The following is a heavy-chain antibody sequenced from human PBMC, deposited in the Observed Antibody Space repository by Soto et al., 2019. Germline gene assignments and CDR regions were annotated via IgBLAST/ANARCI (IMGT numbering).Heavy chain of an antibody. D-gene: IGHD3-10*01. J-gene: IGHJ4*02. CDR1: GFTFSNYW. V-gene: IGHV3-74*01. CDR3: ARGLRSSQTLNDY. CDR2: INSDESST. Sequence: EVQLVESGGGLVQPGGSLRLSCAASGFTFSNYWMHWVRQAPGKGLVWLSRINSDESSTNYADSVKGRFTISRDNAKNTLYLQMNSLRAEDTAVYYCARGLRSSQTLNDYWGQGTLVTVSS.